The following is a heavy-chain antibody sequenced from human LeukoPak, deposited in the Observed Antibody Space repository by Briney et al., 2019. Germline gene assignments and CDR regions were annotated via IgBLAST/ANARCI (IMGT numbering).Heavy chain of an antibody. D-gene: IGHD3-3*01. Sequence: SGGSLRLSCAASGFTFSSYSMNWVRQAPGKGLEWVSSISSSSSYIYYADSVKGRFTISRDNSKNTLYLQLNSLRAEDTAVYYCARGYFAVGAFDIWGQGTMVTVSS. CDR1: GFTFSSYS. J-gene: IGHJ3*02. V-gene: IGHV3-21*01. CDR2: ISSSSSYI. CDR3: ARGYFAVGAFDI.